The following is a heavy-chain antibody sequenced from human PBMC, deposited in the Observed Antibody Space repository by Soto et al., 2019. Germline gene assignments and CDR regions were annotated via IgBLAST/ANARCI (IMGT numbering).Heavy chain of an antibody. Sequence: EVQLLESGGGLVQPGGSLRLSCAASGFTFSSYAMSWVRQAPGKGLEWVSAISGSGGSTYYADSVKGRFTISRDNSKNTLDLQMNSLRAEDTAVYYCAKKSWGGSGRYNDYWGQGTLVTVSS. CDR1: GFTFSSYA. D-gene: IGHD3-10*01. CDR2: ISGSGGST. V-gene: IGHV3-23*01. CDR3: AKKSWGGSGRYNDY. J-gene: IGHJ4*02.